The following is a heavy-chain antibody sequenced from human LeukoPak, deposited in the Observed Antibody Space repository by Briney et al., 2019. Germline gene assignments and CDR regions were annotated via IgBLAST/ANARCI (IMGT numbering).Heavy chain of an antibody. D-gene: IGHD4-17*01. CDR3: ARHAVTLLLLDY. J-gene: IGHJ4*02. V-gene: IGHV4-39*01. CDR1: GGSISSSSYY. CDR2: IYYSGST. Sequence: SETLSLTCTVSGGSISSSSYYWGWIRQPPGKGLEWIGSIYYSGSTYYNPSLKSRVTISVDTSKNQFSLKLSSVTAADTAVYYCARHAVTLLLLDYWGQGTLVTVSS.